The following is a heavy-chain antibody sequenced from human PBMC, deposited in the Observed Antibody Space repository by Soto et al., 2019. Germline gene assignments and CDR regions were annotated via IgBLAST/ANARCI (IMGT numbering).Heavy chain of an antibody. V-gene: IGHV3-53*01. CDR1: GFTFSDNY. D-gene: IGHD6-13*01. CDR2: IYRGGST. J-gene: IGHJ3*02. CDR3: ARGWQSAFDI. Sequence: PXESLSLSCAASGFTFSDNYMSWVRQAPGKGLEWVSVIYRGGSTYYANSVTGRFTISRDTSLHLQMNSLKTEDTAIYYCARGWQSAFDIWGQGTMVTVSS.